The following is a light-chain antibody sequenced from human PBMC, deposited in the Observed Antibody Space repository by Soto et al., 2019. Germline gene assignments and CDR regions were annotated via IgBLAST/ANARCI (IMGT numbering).Light chain of an antibody. Sequence: QSALTQPPSASGSPGQSVTVSCTGSSSDVGAYNYVSWYQQHPGKAPKLIIFEVNKRPSGVPDRFSGSKSGNTASLTVSGLQAEGEADYYCSSFGGSKVFGGGTKVTVL. CDR3: SSFGGSKV. J-gene: IGLJ2*01. CDR2: EVN. V-gene: IGLV2-8*01. CDR1: SSDVGAYNY.